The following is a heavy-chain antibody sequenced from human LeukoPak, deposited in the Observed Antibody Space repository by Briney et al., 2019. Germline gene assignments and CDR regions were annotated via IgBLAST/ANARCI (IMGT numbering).Heavy chain of an antibody. V-gene: IGHV4-4*02. J-gene: IGHJ5*02. CDR3: ARSAGNWFDP. CDR2: IYHRGNT. Sequence: SETLSLTCAVSGGSISSSNWWNWVRQTPGQGLEWIGEIYHRGNTHYNPSLKSRVTMSVDTSKNQFSLKLSSVTAADTAVYYCARSAGNWFDPWGQGTLVTVSS. CDR1: GGSISSSNW.